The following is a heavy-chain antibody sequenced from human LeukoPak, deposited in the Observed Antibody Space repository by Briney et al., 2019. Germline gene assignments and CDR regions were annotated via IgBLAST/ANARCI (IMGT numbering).Heavy chain of an antibody. CDR1: GFSFNNYA. CDR3: ARGVGGSGSYYEAY. CDR2: IIGSSGST. J-gene: IGHJ4*02. V-gene: IGHV3-23*01. D-gene: IGHD3-10*01. Sequence: GGSLRLSCVASGFSFNNYAMNWVRQAPGKGLEWVSLIIGSSGSTYYADSVKGRFTISRHNSKNTLYLQMNSLRAEDTAVYYCARGVGGSGSYYEAYWGQGTLVTVSS.